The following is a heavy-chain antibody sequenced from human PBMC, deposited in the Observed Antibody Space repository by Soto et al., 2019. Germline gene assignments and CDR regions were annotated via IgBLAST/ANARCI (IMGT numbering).Heavy chain of an antibody. D-gene: IGHD6-19*01. V-gene: IGHV1-69*13. Sequence: VASVKVSCKASGGTFSSYAISWVRQAPGQGLEWMGGIIPIFGTANYAQKFQGRVTITADESTSTAYMELSSLRSEDTAVYYCARGSGQWQGYFDYWGQGTLVTVSS. CDR1: GGTFSSYA. J-gene: IGHJ4*02. CDR2: IIPIFGTA. CDR3: ARGSGQWQGYFDY.